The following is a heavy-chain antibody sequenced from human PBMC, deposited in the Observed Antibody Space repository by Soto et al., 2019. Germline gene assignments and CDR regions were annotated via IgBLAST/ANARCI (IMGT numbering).Heavy chain of an antibody. CDR3: ATPGGPDSGGYYYFEC. CDR2: INPKSGGT. Sequence: ASVKVSCNASGYTFTGYYVHWVRQAPGQGLEWMGCINPKSGGTKYAQKFQGRVTMTRDTSISTAYMELSSLRSDDTAVYYCATPGGPDSGGYYYFECWGQGTLVTVCS. J-gene: IGHJ4*02. V-gene: IGHV1-2*02. D-gene: IGHD3-22*01. CDR1: GYTFTGYY.